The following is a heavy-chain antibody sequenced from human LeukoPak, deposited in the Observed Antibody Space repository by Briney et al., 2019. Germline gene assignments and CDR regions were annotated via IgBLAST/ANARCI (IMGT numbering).Heavy chain of an antibody. D-gene: IGHD5-12*01. J-gene: IGHJ6*01. CDR1: GFTFSSYS. CDR2: ISSSSSYI. CDR3: ARSQYSGYDSDYYYGMGV. Sequence: GGSLRLSCAASGFTFSSYSMNWVRQAPGKGLEWVSSISSSSSYIYYADSVKGRFTISRDNAKNSLYLQMNSLRAEDTAVYYCARSQYSGYDSDYYYGMGVWGKGPRSPSPQ. V-gene: IGHV3-21*01.